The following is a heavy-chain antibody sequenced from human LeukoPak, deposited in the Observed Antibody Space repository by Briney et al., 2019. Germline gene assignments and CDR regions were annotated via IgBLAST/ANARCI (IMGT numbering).Heavy chain of an antibody. J-gene: IGHJ3*02. D-gene: IGHD4-17*01. Sequence: GGSLRLSCAASGFTFSTYAMSWVRQAPGKGLEWVSAIDDSGVSTYYADSVKGRFTISRDNSKNTLYLQMNSLRAEDTAVYYCARGGDYGDAFDIWGQGTMVTVSS. CDR2: IDDSGVST. CDR3: ARGGDYGDAFDI. V-gene: IGHV3-23*01. CDR1: GFTFSTYA.